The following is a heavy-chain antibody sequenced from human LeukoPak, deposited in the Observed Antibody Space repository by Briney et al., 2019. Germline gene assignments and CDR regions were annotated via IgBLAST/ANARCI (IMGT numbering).Heavy chain of an antibody. CDR2: IYYSGST. V-gene: IGHV4-59*01. J-gene: IGHJ4*02. CDR3: ARASVVPAAMFDY. Sequence: PSETLSLTCTVSGGSLSSYYWSWIRQLPGKGLEWIGYIYYSGSTNYNPSLKSRVTISVDTSKNQFSLKLSSVTAADTAVYYCARASVVPAAMFDYWGQGTLVTVSS. D-gene: IGHD2-2*01. CDR1: GGSLSSYY.